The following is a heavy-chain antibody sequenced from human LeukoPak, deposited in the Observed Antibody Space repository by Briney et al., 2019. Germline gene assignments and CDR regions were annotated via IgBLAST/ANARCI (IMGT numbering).Heavy chain of an antibody. Sequence: GASVKVSCKVSGYTLTELSMHWARQAPGKGLEWMGGFDPEDGETIYAQKFQGRVTMTEDTSTDTAYMELSSLRSDDTAVYYCARESRDGYTLDYWGQGTLVTVSS. J-gene: IGHJ4*02. CDR3: ARESRDGYTLDY. D-gene: IGHD5-24*01. CDR1: GYTLTELS. CDR2: FDPEDGET. V-gene: IGHV1-24*01.